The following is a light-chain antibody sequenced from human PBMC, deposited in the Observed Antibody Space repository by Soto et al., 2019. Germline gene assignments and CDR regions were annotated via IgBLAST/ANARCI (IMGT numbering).Light chain of an antibody. J-gene: IGKJ4*01. Sequence: EVVLTQSPGTLSLSPGGRATLSCRASQSDSSTYLAWYQQKPGQAPRLLIYGASSRATGIPDRFSGSGSGTDFTLTISRLEPEDFAVYYCQHYGSLVLTFGGGTKVEIK. CDR2: GAS. CDR1: QSDSSTY. CDR3: QHYGSLVLT. V-gene: IGKV3-20*01.